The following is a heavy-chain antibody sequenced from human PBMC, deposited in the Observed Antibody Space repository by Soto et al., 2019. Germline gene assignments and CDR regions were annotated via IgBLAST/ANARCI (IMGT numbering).Heavy chain of an antibody. J-gene: IGHJ4*02. CDR3: ARVSRYLVALDY. D-gene: IGHD5-12*01. CDR1: GFTFSSYS. V-gene: IGHV3-21*01. CDR2: ISSSSSYI. Sequence: GSLRLSCAASGFTFSSYSMNWVRQAPGKGLEWVSSISSSSSYIYYADSVKGRFTISRDNAKNSLYLQMNSLRAEDTAVYYCARVSRYLVALDYWGQGTLGTVSS.